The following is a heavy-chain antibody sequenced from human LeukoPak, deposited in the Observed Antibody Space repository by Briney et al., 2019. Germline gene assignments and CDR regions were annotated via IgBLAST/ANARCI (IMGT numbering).Heavy chain of an antibody. CDR3: ARGRAPFSSSGLGY. D-gene: IGHD6-13*01. CDR1: GGSFSIYH. J-gene: IGHJ4*02. CDR2: INHSGS. V-gene: IGHV4-34*01. Sequence: PSETLSLTCAVYGGSFSIYHWTWIRQSPGKGLDWIGEINHSGSSYNPSLKSRITISPDTSKNQFSLKLTSVTAADTAMYFCARGRAPFSSSGLGYWGQGTLVTVSS.